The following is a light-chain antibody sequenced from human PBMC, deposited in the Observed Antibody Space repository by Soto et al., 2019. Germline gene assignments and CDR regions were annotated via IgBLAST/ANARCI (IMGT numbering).Light chain of an antibody. Sequence: DIQMTQSPTSLSASVGDRVTITCRASQTISNHLNWYQQKPGKAPKLLIYTASSLQSGVPSRFSGSGSGTDFTLTISSLQPEDFATYYCHQTYSTQWTFGQGTKEEVK. CDR3: HQTYSTQWT. CDR1: QTISNH. V-gene: IGKV1-39*01. J-gene: IGKJ1*01. CDR2: TAS.